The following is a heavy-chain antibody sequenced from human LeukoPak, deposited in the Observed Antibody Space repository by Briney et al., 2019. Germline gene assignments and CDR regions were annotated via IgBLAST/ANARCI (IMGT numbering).Heavy chain of an antibody. D-gene: IGHD1-26*01. V-gene: IGHV5-51*01. CDR1: GYSFTSYW. CDR2: IYPGDSDT. CDR3: ATAIGVGATTNAFDI. J-gene: IGHJ3*02. Sequence: GESLKISCKGSGYSFTSYWIGWVRQMPGKGLEWMGIIYPGDSDTRYSPSFQGQVTISADKSISTAYLQWSSLKASDTAMYYCATAIGVGATTNAFDIWGQGTMVTVSS.